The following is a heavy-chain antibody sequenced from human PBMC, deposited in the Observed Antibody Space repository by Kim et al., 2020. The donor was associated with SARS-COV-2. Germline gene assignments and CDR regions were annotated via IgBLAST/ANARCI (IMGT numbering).Heavy chain of an antibody. CDR3: ARHWYSSSKRLFDY. Sequence: NPSLKSRVTISVDTSKNQFSLKLSSVTAADTAVYYCARHWYSSSKRLFDYWGQGTLVTVSS. J-gene: IGHJ4*02. D-gene: IGHD6-13*01. V-gene: IGHV4-39*01.